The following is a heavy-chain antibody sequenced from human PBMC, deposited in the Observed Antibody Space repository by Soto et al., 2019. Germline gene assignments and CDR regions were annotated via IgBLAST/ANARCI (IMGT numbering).Heavy chain of an antibody. D-gene: IGHD6-13*01. J-gene: IGHJ4*02. V-gene: IGHV4-59*01. CDR2: IYYSGST. CDR3: AGCIAAAGTCEVFDY. Sequence: SETLSLTCTVSGGSISSYYWSWIRQPPGKGLEWIGYIYYSGSTNYNPSLKSRVTISVDTSKNQFSLKLSSVTAADTAVYYCAGCIAAAGTCEVFDYWGQGTLVPVSS. CDR1: GGSISSYY.